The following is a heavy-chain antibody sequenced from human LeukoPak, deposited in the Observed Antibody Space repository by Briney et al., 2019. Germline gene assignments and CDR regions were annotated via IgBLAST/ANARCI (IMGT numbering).Heavy chain of an antibody. J-gene: IGHJ4*02. V-gene: IGHV5-51*01. D-gene: IGHD5-12*01. CDR1: GYSFTSYW. CDR2: IYPGDSDT. CDR3: ARRGYSGYHGGVYFDY. Sequence: GESLKISCKGSGYSFTSYWIGWVRQMPGKGLGWMGIIYPGDSDTRYSPSFQGQVTISADKSISTAYLQWSSLKASDTAMYYCARRGYSGYHGGVYFDYWGQGTLVTVSS.